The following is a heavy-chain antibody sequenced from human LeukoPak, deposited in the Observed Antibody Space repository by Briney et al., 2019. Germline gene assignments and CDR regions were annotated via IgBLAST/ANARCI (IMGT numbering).Heavy chain of an antibody. D-gene: IGHD6-19*01. CDR1: GFTFSSYA. V-gene: IGHV3-30*04. J-gene: IGHJ3*02. Sequence: PGGSLRLSCAASGFTFSSYAMHWVRQAPGKGLEWVAVISYDGSNKYYADSVKGRFTISRDNSKNTLYLQMNSLRAEDTAVYYCPRDQARWSSGWSLTGAFDIWGQGTMVTVSS. CDR3: PRDQARWSSGWSLTGAFDI. CDR2: ISYDGSNK.